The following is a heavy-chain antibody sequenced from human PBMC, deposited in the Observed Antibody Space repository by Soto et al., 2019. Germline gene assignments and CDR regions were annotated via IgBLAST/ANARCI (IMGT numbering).Heavy chain of an antibody. Sequence: EVQVLESGGGLVQPGGSLKLSCSASAINFRSYAMSWVRQAPGKGLEWVSAVGGSGSDTYYADFVKGRFTVSRDDSKNTLYQHRSSLRVEDTAIYYWAKRQAFDFWSGYLPFFDDGGQGTRVTVSS. CDR2: VGGSGSDT. D-gene: IGHD3-3*01. V-gene: IGHV3-23*01. CDR3: AKRQAFDFWSGYLPFFDD. CDR1: AINFRSYA. J-gene: IGHJ4*02.